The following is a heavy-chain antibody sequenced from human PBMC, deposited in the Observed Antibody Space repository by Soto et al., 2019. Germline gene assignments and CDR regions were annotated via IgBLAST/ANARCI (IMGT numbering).Heavy chain of an antibody. V-gene: IGHV3-23*01. Sequence: GGSLRLSCAASGFTFSSYAMSWVRQAPGKGLQWVSAISGSGGSTYYADSVKGRFTISRDNSKNTLYLQMNSLRAEDTAVYYCAKNPLVATILQHWGQGTLVTVSS. CDR1: GFTFSSYA. J-gene: IGHJ1*01. D-gene: IGHD5-12*01. CDR3: AKNPLVATILQH. CDR2: ISGSGGST.